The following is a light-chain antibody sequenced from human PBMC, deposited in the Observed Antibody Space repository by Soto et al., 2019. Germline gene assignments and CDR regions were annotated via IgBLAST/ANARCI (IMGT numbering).Light chain of an antibody. CDR2: AAS. Sequence: ETVLTQSPATVSLSPGDRATLPCRASQSVSSNKLAWYQQKPGQAPRLLIYAASSRATCIPDRFSGSGSGTAFNLTINRLEPEDFAVYYCQDYGTSWTFGQGTKVEVK. CDR1: QSVSSNK. J-gene: IGKJ1*01. CDR3: QDYGTSWT. V-gene: IGKV3-20*01.